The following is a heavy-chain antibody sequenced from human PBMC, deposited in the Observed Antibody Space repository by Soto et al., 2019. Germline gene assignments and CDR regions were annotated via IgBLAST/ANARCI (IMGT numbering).Heavy chain of an antibody. D-gene: IGHD6-19*01. CDR2: IKSKTDGGTT. CDR1: GFTFSNAW. V-gene: IGHV3-15*01. J-gene: IGHJ6*03. Sequence: GGSLRLSCAASGFTFSNAWMSWVRQAPGKGLEWVGRIKSKTDGGTTDYAAPVKGRFTISRDDSKNTLYLQMNSLKTEDTAVYYCTLPSSGWWAERYYYYYYMDVWGKGTTVTVSS. CDR3: TLPSSGWWAERYYYYYYMDV.